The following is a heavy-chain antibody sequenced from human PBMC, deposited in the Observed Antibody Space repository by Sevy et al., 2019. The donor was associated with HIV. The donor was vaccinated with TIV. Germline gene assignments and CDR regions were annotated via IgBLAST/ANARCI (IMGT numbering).Heavy chain of an antibody. J-gene: IGHJ4*02. D-gene: IGHD3-3*01. V-gene: IGHV3-23*01. Sequence: GGSLRLSCAASGFTFSSYAMSWVRQAPGKGLEWVSSISGGGGSTYYADSVKGRFTISRDKSKNTLYLQMNSLRAGDTAVYYCAKSPYFDFWSGHYTRGANCDYWGQGTLVTVSS. CDR1: GFTFSSYA. CDR3: AKSPYFDFWSGHYTRGANCDY. CDR2: ISGGGGST.